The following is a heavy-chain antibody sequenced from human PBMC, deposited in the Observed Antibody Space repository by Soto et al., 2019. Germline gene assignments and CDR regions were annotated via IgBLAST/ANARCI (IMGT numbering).Heavy chain of an antibody. V-gene: IGHV1-69*13. Sequence: GASVKVSCKASGGTFSSYAISWVRQAPGQGLEWMGGIIPIFGTANYAQKFQGRVTITADESTSTAYMELSSLRSEDTAVYYCASVRYLGREYYFDYWGQGTLVTVSS. CDR1: GGTFSSYA. CDR2: IIPIFGTA. CDR3: ASVRYLGREYYFDY. J-gene: IGHJ4*02. D-gene: IGHD3-9*01.